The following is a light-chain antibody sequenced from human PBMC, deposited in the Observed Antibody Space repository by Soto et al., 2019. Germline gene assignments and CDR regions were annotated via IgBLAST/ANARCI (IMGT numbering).Light chain of an antibody. V-gene: IGKV3-20*01. CDR1: QSVSSSY. J-gene: IGKJ1*01. CDR3: QQYGSSPRT. Sequence: EIVLTQSPATPSLSPGERATLSCRASQSVSSSYLAWYQQKPGQAPRLLIYGASSRATGIPDRFSGSGSGTDFTLTISRLEPEGFAVYYCQQYGSSPRTFGQGTKVDIK. CDR2: GAS.